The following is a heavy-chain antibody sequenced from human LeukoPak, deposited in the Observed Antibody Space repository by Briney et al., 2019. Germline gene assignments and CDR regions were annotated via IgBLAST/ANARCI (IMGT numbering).Heavy chain of an antibody. J-gene: IGHJ4*02. CDR2: INFDGSST. D-gene: IGHD1-26*01. Sequence: GGSLRLSCAASGFTFSNYWMHWVRQAPGKGLVWVSRINFDGSSTSYADSVKGRFTISRDDAKNTLYLQMDSLGAEDTAVYYCGRVLSGSYRSLDYWGQGTLVTVSS. CDR3: GRVLSGSYRSLDY. CDR1: GFTFSNYW. V-gene: IGHV3-74*01.